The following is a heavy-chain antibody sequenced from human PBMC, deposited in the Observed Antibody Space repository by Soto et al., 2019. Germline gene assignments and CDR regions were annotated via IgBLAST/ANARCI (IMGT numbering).Heavy chain of an antibody. CDR3: AREGSNYLHCDN. V-gene: IGHV3-33*01. CDR1: GFTFSSHV. Sequence: QVQLVESGGGVVQPGGSLRLSCAASGFTFSSHVMHWVRQAPGEGPEWVVAIGSDVLKKHYGVAATGRFSNSRDNPNNEVYLQLNSLRAEDTEIYYFAREGSNYLHCDNWGRGTLVAVSS. CDR2: IGSDVLKK. J-gene: IGHJ4*02. D-gene: IGHD3-10*01.